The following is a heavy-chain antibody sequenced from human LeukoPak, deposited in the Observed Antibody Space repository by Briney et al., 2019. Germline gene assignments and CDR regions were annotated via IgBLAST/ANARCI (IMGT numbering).Heavy chain of an antibody. Sequence: GGSLRLSCAASGFTFSSYPMHWIRQSPGKGLEWVAVLSFNGNNPYYADSVKGRFTISRDNAKNSLYLQMNSLRAEDTAVYYCARPKASQPNWYFDLWGRGTLVTVSS. V-gene: IGHV3-30*07. D-gene: IGHD1-1*01. CDR3: ARPKASQPNWYFDL. CDR2: LSFNGNNP. CDR1: GFTFSSYP. J-gene: IGHJ2*01.